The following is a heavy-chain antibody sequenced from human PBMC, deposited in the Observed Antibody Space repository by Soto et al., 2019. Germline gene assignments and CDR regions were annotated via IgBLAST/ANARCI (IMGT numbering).Heavy chain of an antibody. Sequence: PSETLSLTCAVYGGSFSGYYWSWIRQPPGKGLEWIGEINHSGSTNYNPSLKSRVTISVDTSKNQFSLKLSSVTAADTAVYYCARSTRYFDWLLNYFDYWGQGTLVTVSS. D-gene: IGHD3-9*01. CDR3: ARSTRYFDWLLNYFDY. J-gene: IGHJ4*02. CDR1: GGSFSGYY. V-gene: IGHV4-34*01. CDR2: INHSGST.